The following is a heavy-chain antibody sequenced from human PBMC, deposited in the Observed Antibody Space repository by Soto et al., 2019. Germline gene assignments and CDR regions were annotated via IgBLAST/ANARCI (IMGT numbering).Heavy chain of an antibody. CDR3: TTVYDYVWGTNPAFDI. V-gene: IGHV3-15*07. CDR2: IKSKTDGGTT. CDR1: SVSNAW. D-gene: IGHD3-16*01. Sequence: SVSNAWMNWVRQAPGKGLEWVGRIKSKTDGGTTDYAAPVKGRFTISRDDSKNTLYLQMNSLKTEDTAVYYYTTVYDYVWGTNPAFDIWGQGTMVTVSS. J-gene: IGHJ3*02.